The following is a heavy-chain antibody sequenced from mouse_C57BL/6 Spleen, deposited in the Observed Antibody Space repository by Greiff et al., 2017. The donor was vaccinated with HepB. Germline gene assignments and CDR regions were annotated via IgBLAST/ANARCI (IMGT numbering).Heavy chain of an antibody. CDR2: INYDGSST. Sequence: EVMLVESEGGLVQPGSSMKLSCTASGFTFSDYYMAWVRQVPEKGLEWVANINYDGSSTYYLDSLKSRFIISRDNAKNILYLQMRSLKSEDTATYYCARRRSHWYFDVWGTGTTVTVSS. D-gene: IGHD1-1*01. CDR3: ARRRSHWYFDV. J-gene: IGHJ1*03. V-gene: IGHV5-16*01. CDR1: GFTFSDYY.